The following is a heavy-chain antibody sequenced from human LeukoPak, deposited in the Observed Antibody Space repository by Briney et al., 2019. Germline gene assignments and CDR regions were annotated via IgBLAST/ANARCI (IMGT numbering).Heavy chain of an antibody. CDR1: GYTFTSYD. D-gene: IGHD1-7*01. CDR2: MNPNSGNT. Sequence: ASVKVSCKASGYTFTSYDINWVRQATGQGLEWMGWMNPNSGNTGYAQKFQGRVTMTRNTSISTAYMELSSLRSKDTAVYYCARTNWNYHSDNWFDPWGQGTLVTVSS. V-gene: IGHV1-8*01. J-gene: IGHJ5*02. CDR3: ARTNWNYHSDNWFDP.